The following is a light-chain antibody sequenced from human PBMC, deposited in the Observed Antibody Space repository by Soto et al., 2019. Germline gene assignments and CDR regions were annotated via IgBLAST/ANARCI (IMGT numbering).Light chain of an antibody. V-gene: IGLV2-14*01. CDR1: SSDIGAYDY. Sequence: QSVLTQPASLSGSPGQSITISCTGTSSDIGAYDYVSWYQQHPGKAPKLMIYEVSNRPSGVSNRFSGSKSGNTASLTISGLQAEDEADYYCCSYTGSLTLLFGGGTKVTVL. J-gene: IGLJ2*01. CDR3: CSYTGSLTLL. CDR2: EVS.